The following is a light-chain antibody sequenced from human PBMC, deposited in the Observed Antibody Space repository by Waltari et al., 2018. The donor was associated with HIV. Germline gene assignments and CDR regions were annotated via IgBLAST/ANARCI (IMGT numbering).Light chain of an antibody. J-gene: IGLJ2*01. CDR2: EVD. CDR3: CSYARSGTFVV. V-gene: IGLV2-23*02. CDR1: TTDVSSSNL. Sequence: QSALTQPASVSGSPGQSITISCTGITTDVSSSNLVSWYQHHPGKAPKLMIFEVDKRPSGVSKRFSGSKSGNTASLTISWLQAEDEADYYCCSYARSGTFVVFGGGTNLTVL.